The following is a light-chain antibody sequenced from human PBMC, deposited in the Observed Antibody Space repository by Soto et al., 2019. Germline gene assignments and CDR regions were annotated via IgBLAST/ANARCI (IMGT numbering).Light chain of an antibody. Sequence: SYELTQPPSMSVSPGQTAVITCSGDALPRQYVYWFKQKPGQAPVLVIYQDTRRPPTIPARFSGSASGTTVSLTISGVQADDEPDYYCQSADTSGNIEVFGPGTKVTV. CDR3: QSADTSGNIEV. J-gene: IGLJ1*01. CDR2: QDT. CDR1: ALPRQY. V-gene: IGLV3-25*02.